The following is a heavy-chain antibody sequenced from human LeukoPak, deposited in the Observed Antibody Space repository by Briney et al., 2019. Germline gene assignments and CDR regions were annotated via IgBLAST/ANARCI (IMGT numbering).Heavy chain of an antibody. CDR1: GYTFTSYG. Sequence: GASVKVSCKASGYTFTSYGISWVRQAPGQGLEWMGWISTFNANTNYAQRLQGRVTMTTDTSTSTAYMELRSLRSDDTAVYYCAREMYYYGMDVWGQGTTVTVSS. CDR2: ISTFNANT. CDR3: AREMYYYGMDV. V-gene: IGHV1-18*01. J-gene: IGHJ6*02.